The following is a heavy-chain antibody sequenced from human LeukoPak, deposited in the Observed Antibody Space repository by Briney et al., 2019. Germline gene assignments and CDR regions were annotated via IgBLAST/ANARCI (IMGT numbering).Heavy chain of an antibody. Sequence: RWASVKVSCKASGYTFTGYYMHWVRQAPGQGLEWMGWINPNSGGTNYAQKFQGWVTMTRDTSISTAYMELGRLRSDDTAVYYCARGRMDQGLMVYYFDYWGQGTLVTVSS. CDR3: ARGRMDQGLMVYYFDY. J-gene: IGHJ4*02. CDR2: INPNSGGT. V-gene: IGHV1-2*04. D-gene: IGHD3-10*01. CDR1: GYTFTGYY.